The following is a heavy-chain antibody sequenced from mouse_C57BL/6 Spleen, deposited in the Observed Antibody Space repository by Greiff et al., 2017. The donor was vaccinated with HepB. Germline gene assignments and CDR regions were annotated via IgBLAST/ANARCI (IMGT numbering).Heavy chain of an antibody. J-gene: IGHJ2*01. CDR3: AREEGTYYYGSSYEGY. Sequence: EVQLQQSGPELVKPGASVKISCKASGYTFTDYYMNWVKQSHGKSLEWIGDINPNNGGTSYNQKFKGKATLTVDKSSSTAYMELRSLTSEDSAVYYCAREEGTYYYGSSYEGYWGQGTTLTVSS. CDR2: INPNNGGT. CDR1: GYTFTDYY. V-gene: IGHV1-26*01. D-gene: IGHD1-1*01.